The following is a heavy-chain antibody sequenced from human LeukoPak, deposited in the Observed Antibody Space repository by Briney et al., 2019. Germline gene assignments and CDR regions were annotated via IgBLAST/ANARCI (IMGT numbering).Heavy chain of an antibody. CDR3: ARDLEVGATTPNAFDI. CDR2: IGAYNGNT. Sequence: GASVKVSCKASGYTFTSYGISWVRQAPGQGLEWMGWIGAYNGNTNYAQKLQGRVTMTTDTSTSTAYMELRSLRSDDTAVYYCARDLEVGATTPNAFDIWGQGTMVTVSS. CDR1: GYTFTSYG. D-gene: IGHD1-26*01. J-gene: IGHJ3*02. V-gene: IGHV1-18*01.